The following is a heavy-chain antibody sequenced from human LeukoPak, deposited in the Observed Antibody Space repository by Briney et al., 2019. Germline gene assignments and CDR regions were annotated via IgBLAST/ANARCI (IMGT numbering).Heavy chain of an antibody. V-gene: IGHV3-53*01. CDR2: IYSGGTT. J-gene: IGHJ4*02. D-gene: IGHD3-10*01. CDR3: AKLKGWYGEGYFDY. Sequence: GGSLRLSCAASGFTVSSNYMSWVRQPPGKGLEWVSVIYSGGTTFYADSVKGRFTISRDNSRNTLYLQMNSLRADDTAVYYCAKLKGWYGEGYFDYWGQGTVVTVSS. CDR1: GFTVSSNY.